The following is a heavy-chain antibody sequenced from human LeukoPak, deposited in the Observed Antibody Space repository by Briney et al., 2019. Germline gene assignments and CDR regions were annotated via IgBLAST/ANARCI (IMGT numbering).Heavy chain of an antibody. V-gene: IGHV1-69*01. CDR3: ARDRSGYCVVDCSTLDS. CDR2: IIPIFGTA. Sequence: SVKVSCKASGGTFISYAISWVRQAPGQGLEWMGGIIPIFGTANYAQKFQGRVTITADESTSTAYMELSSLRAEDPTVYYCARDRSGYCVVDCSTLDSRGQGSLFTVS. D-gene: IGHD2-21*01. J-gene: IGHJ4*02. CDR1: GGTFISYA.